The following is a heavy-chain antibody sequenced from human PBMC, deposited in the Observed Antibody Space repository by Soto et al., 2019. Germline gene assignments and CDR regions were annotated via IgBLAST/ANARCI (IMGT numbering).Heavy chain of an antibody. CDR1: GGSVSSGSNY. J-gene: IGHJ4*02. CDR3: ARLNPRRYFDY. CDR2: IYYSGST. V-gene: IGHV4-61*01. Sequence: SETLSLTCTVSGGSVSSGSNYWSWIRQPPGKGLEWIGYIYYSGSTNYNPSLKSRVTISVDTSKNQFSLKLSSVTAADTAVYYCARLNPRRYFDYRGKGTLVTVSS.